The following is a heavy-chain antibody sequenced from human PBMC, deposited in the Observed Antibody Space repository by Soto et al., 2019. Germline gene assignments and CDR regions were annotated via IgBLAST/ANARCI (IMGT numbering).Heavy chain of an antibody. Sequence: QVQLVQPGAEVRKPGASVKVSCKASGDIFTNFDFNWVRQATGQGLEWIGWMRANSGDTGHDQKFQGRVRMTRDTYMSTAYMELRSLRAEDTAVYYCARYIYGQGFQAWGQGTLVFVSS. CDR1: GDIFTNFD. V-gene: IGHV1-8*01. CDR2: MRANSGDT. J-gene: IGHJ5*02. CDR3: ARYIYGQGFQA. D-gene: IGHD3-3*02.